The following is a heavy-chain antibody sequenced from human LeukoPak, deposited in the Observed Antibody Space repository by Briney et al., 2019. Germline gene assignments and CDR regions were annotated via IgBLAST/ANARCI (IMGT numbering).Heavy chain of an antibody. Sequence: GGSLRLSCAASGFTFSSYEMNWVRQAPGKGLEWVSYISSSGSTIYYADSVKGRFTISRDNSKNTLYLQMNSLRAEDTAVYYCARTLDSSGYYYLADFDYWGQGTLVTVSS. D-gene: IGHD3-22*01. CDR3: ARTLDSSGYYYLADFDY. CDR1: GFTFSSYE. J-gene: IGHJ4*02. V-gene: IGHV3-48*03. CDR2: ISSSGSTI.